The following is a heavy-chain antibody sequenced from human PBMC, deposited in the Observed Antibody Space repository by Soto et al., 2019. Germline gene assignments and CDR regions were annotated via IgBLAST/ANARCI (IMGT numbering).Heavy chain of an antibody. CDR3: ARDPLDIAAAGALDSDY. Sequence: GGSLRLSCAASGFTFSSYSMNWVRQAPGKGLEWVSYISSSSSTIYYADSVKGRFTISRDNAKNSLYLQMNSLRDEDTAVYYCARDPLDIAAAGALDSDYWGQGTLVTVSS. V-gene: IGHV3-48*02. D-gene: IGHD6-13*01. CDR1: GFTFSSYS. J-gene: IGHJ4*02. CDR2: ISSSSSTI.